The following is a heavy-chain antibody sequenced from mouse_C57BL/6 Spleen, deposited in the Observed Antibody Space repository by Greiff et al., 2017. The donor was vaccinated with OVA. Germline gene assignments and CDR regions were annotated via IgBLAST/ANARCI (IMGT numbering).Heavy chain of an antibody. CDR3: AREANYYGSPGYVDV. CDR1: GYTFTSYW. CDR2: IDPSDSET. Sequence: VQLQQPGAELVRPGSSVKLSCKASGYTFTSYWLHWVKQRPIQGLEWIGNIDPSDSETHYNQKFKDKATLTVDKSSSTAYMQLSSLTSEDSAVYYCAREANYYGSPGYVDVWGTGTTVTVSS. D-gene: IGHD1-1*01. V-gene: IGHV1-52*01. J-gene: IGHJ1*03.